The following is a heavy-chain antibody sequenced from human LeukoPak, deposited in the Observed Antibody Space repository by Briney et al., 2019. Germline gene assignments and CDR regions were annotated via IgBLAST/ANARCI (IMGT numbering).Heavy chain of an antibody. V-gene: IGHV1-69*05. D-gene: IGHD5-18*01. CDR3: ARGEDTAMVFDY. Sequence: AAWVTVSCKPSGGSFSSYSISWVRQAPGQGREWMGGIIPIFGTANYAQKFQGRVTITTGESTSTAYMELSSLRSEDTAVYYCARGEDTAMVFDYWGEGTLVTVSS. J-gene: IGHJ4*02. CDR1: GGSFSSYS. CDR2: IIPIFGTA.